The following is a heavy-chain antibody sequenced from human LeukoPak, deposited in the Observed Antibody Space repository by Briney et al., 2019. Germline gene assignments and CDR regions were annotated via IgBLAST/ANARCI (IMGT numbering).Heavy chain of an antibody. CDR1: GVSISSSGYY. Sequence: PSETLSLTCSVSGVSISSSGYYWGWLHQSQGKGLEWIGSMYYRWTTYQNAPLKSRVTLSIDTSNNQFSLELTSVTAADTAVYYCVREYSRSVVAGSRPDLWGQGLLVTVSS. J-gene: IGHJ4*02. V-gene: IGHV4-39*02. CDR2: MYYRWTT. D-gene: IGHD2-21*01. CDR3: VREYSRSVVAGSRPDL.